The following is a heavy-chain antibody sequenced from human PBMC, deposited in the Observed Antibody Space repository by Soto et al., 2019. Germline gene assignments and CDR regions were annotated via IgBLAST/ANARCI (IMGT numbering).Heavy chain of an antibody. D-gene: IGHD6-13*01. Sequence: ASVKVSCKASGYTFTSYGIHWVRQAPGQRLEWMGWINAANGDTKYSPKFQGRVTITRDTSASTAYMGLSSLRSEDTAVYYCVRRHVSATGIDWFDPWGQGTLVTVSS. J-gene: IGHJ5*02. CDR2: INAANGDT. CDR3: VRRHVSATGIDWFDP. CDR1: GYTFTSYG. V-gene: IGHV1-3*01.